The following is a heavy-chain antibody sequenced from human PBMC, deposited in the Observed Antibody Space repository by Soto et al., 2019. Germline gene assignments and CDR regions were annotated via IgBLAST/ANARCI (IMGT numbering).Heavy chain of an antibody. J-gene: IGHJ6*02. CDR2: IIPIFGTA. Sequence: GASVKVSCKASGGTFSSYAISWVRQAPGQGLEWMGGIIPIFGTANYAQKFQGRVTITADESTSTAYMELSSLRSEDTAVYYCARDPIDSSSSAVGYYYYGMDVWGQGTTVTVSS. D-gene: IGHD6-6*01. CDR3: ARDPIDSSSSAVGYYYYGMDV. V-gene: IGHV1-69*13. CDR1: GGTFSSYA.